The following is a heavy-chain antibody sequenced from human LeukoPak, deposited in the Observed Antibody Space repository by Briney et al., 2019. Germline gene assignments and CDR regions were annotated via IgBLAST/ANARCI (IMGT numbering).Heavy chain of an antibody. Sequence: ASVKVSCKASGCTFTGYYMHWVRQAPGQGLEWMGWINPNSGGTNYAQKFQGRVTMTRDTSISTAYMELSRLRSDDTAVCYCARERVTEYYDSSGYYFFDYWGQGTLVTVSS. CDR2: INPNSGGT. J-gene: IGHJ4*02. CDR3: ARERVTEYYDSSGYYFFDY. V-gene: IGHV1-2*02. D-gene: IGHD3-22*01. CDR1: GCTFTGYY.